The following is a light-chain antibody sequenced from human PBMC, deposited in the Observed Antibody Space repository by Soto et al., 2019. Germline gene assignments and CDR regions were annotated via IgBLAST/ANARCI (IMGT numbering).Light chain of an antibody. J-gene: IGKJ2*01. CDR2: SPS. CDR1: QSVLSRSNNKNF. Sequence: DIVLTQSPDSLPVSLGERATISCKSSQSVLSRSNNKNFLTWYQQKPGQPPKKLIYSPSTRESGVPDRFSGSGSGTDFTLTISSLQAEDVAVYYCQQSYGAPLTFGQGTKLEIK. V-gene: IGKV4-1*01. CDR3: QQSYGAPLT.